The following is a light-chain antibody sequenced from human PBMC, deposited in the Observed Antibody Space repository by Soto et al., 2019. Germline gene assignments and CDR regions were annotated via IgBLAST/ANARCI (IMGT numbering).Light chain of an antibody. V-gene: IGKV3-15*01. J-gene: IGKJ1*01. Sequence: EIVLTQSPGTMSLSPGERGTVSCRSSQSVGGSLAWYRPKPGQAPSLLVYGASTRATGIPARFSGNGSGTEFALTISSLQSDDFALYYCLKYEMWHPWSFGPGTKVNI. CDR2: GAS. CDR3: LKYEMWHPWS. CDR1: QSVGGS.